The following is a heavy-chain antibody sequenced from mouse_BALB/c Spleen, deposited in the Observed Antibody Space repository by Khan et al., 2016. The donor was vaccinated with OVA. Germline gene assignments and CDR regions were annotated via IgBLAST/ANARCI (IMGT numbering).Heavy chain of an antibody. V-gene: IGHV3-2*02. D-gene: IGHD3-3*01. Sequence: EVQLQESGPGLVKPSQSLSLTCTVTGFSITSDYVWNWFRQFPGNKLEWMGNITYSGSSSYTPSLKSRISITRDTSKNQFFLQLNSVTTEDTATYYCARGRAYWGQGTLVTVSA. J-gene: IGHJ3*01. CDR3: ARGRAY. CDR2: ITYSGSS. CDR1: GFSITSDYV.